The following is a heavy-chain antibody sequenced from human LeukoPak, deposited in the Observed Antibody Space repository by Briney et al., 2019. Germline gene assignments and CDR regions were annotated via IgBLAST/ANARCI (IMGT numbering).Heavy chain of an antibody. CDR2: ISYDGSSK. V-gene: IGHV3-30*03. CDR1: GFTFSSYG. J-gene: IGHJ6*02. D-gene: IGHD3-22*01. Sequence: GRSLRRSCAAAGFTFSSYGIHWVRQAPGKGLEWVAAISYDGSSKYYADSVKGRFTISRDNSKNTLYLQMNSLRSEDTAVYYCARDQGVVVHGKYHYYGMDVWGQGITVTVSS. CDR3: ARDQGVVVHGKYHYYGMDV.